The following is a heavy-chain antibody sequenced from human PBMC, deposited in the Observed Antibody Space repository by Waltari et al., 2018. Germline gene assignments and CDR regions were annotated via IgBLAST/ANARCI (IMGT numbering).Heavy chain of an antibody. J-gene: IGHJ3*02. V-gene: IGHV4-39*01. Sequence: QLQLQESGPGLVKPSATLSLTCTVSGGSISSSSYSWGWIRQPPGKGLEWIGSIYYSGSTYYNPSLKSRVTISVDTSKNQFSLKLSSVTAADTAVYYCAWSLDAFDIWGQGTMVTVSS. CDR2: IYYSGST. CDR3: AWSLDAFDI. D-gene: IGHD2-8*02. CDR1: GGSISSSSYS.